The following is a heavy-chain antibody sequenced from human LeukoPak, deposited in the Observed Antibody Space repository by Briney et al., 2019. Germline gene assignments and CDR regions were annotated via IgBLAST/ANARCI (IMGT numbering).Heavy chain of an antibody. CDR1: GFTFDDYG. Sequence: GGSLRLSCAASGFTFDDYGMSWVRPAPGKGLDWVSGINWNGGSTGYADSVKGRFTISRDNAKNSLYLQMNSLRAEDTALYYCARDRESMVRGVISWFDPWGQGTLVTVSP. CDR3: ARDRESMVRGVISWFDP. V-gene: IGHV3-20*04. CDR2: INWNGGST. D-gene: IGHD3-10*01. J-gene: IGHJ5*02.